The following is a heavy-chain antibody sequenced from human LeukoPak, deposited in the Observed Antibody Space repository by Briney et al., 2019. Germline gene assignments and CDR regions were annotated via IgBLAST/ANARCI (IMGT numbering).Heavy chain of an antibody. Sequence: PSETLSLTCTVSGASITSSSHYWGWIRQPPGKGLEWIGTLFYSGSTSYNPSLKSRVTISVDTPKNQFSLKLSSVTAADTAVYYCARQSGGATVTTIFDYWGQGTLVTVSS. D-gene: IGHD4-17*01. CDR1: GASITSSSHY. V-gene: IGHV4-39*01. J-gene: IGHJ4*02. CDR2: LFYSGST. CDR3: ARQSGGATVTTIFDY.